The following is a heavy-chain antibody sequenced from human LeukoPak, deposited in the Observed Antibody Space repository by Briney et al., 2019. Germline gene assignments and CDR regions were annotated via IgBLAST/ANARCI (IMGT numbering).Heavy chain of an antibody. CDR2: ISYDGSNK. V-gene: IGHV3-30*04. J-gene: IGHJ4*02. CDR3: ARDFPPYYDFWSGYYDY. CDR1: GFTFTSYA. D-gene: IGHD3-3*01. Sequence: GRSLRFSCAAPGFTFTSYATPWVRQAPGKGLEWVAVISYDGSNKYYADSVKGRFTISRDNSNNTLYLQMNSLRAEDTAVYYCARDFPPYYDFWSGYYDYWGQGTLVTVSS.